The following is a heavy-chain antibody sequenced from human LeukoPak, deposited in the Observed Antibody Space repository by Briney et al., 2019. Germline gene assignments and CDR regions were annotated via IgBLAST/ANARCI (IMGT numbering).Heavy chain of an antibody. J-gene: IGHJ4*02. V-gene: IGHV1-69*13. CDR3: ARGAPTYYDILTGYYSLDY. D-gene: IGHD3-9*01. CDR1: GGTFSSYA. CDR2: IIPIFGTA. Sequence: AASVTVSCTASGGTFSSYAISWVRQAPGQGLEWMGGIIPIFGTANYAQKFQGRVTITADESTSTAYMELSSLRSEDTAVYYCARGAPTYYDILTGYYSLDYWGQGTLVTVSS.